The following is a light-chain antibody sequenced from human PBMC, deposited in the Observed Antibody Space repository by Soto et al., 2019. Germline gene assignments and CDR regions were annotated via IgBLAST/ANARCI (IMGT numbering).Light chain of an antibody. Sequence: QSVLTQPRSVSGSPGQSVTISCTGTSNDVGGYNFVSWYQHHPGKAPKLIIYDVTKWPSGVPDRFSGSKSGNTASLTISGLQAEDEADYYCCSYAGRYTYVFGTGTKVTVL. CDR1: SNDVGGYNF. J-gene: IGLJ1*01. CDR2: DVT. V-gene: IGLV2-11*01. CDR3: CSYAGRYTYV.